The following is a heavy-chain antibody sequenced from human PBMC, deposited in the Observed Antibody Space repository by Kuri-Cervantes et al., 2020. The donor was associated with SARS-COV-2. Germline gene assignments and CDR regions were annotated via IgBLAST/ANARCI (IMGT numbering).Heavy chain of an antibody. CDR1: GDTFTSYY. D-gene: IGHD6-13*01. V-gene: IGHV1-46*03. CDR2: INPSGGRT. Sequence: ASVKVSCKASGDTFTSYYMHWVRQAPGQGLEWMGIINPSGGRTSYAQKFQGRVTMTRDTSTSKAYMELSSLRSEDTAVYYCARGARVAAGRDVAFDIWGQGTMVTVSS. CDR3: ARGARVAAGRDVAFDI. J-gene: IGHJ3*02.